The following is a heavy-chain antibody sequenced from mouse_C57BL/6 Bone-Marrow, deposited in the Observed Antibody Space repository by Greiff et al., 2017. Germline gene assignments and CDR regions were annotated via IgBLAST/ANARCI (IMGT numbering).Heavy chain of an antibody. J-gene: IGHJ1*03. CDR3: ASYYVSSYGYFDV. CDR1: GYTFTDYY. D-gene: IGHD1-1*01. V-gene: IGHV1-19*01. CDR2: ITPYNGGT. Sequence: VQLQQSGPVLVKPGASVKMSCKASGYTFTDYYMNWVKQSHGKSLEWIGVITPYNGGTSYNQKFKGKATLTVDKSSSTAYMELNSLTSEDSAIYYYASYYVSSYGYFDVWGTGTTVTVSS.